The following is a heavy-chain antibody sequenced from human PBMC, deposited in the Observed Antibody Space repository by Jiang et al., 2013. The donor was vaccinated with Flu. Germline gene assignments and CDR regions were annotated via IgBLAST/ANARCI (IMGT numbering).Heavy chain of an antibody. V-gene: IGHV4-39*01. CDR3: ARHRSYGPMATIGY. CDR2: IYYSGST. J-gene: IGHJ4*02. Sequence: SIYYSGSTYYNPSLKSRVTISVDTSKNQFSLKLSSVTAADTAVYYCARHRSYGPMATIGYWGQGTLVTVSS. D-gene: IGHD5-24*01.